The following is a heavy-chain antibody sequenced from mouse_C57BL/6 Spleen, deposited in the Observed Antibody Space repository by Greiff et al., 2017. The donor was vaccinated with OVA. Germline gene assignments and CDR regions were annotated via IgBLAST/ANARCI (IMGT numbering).Heavy chain of an antibody. J-gene: IGHJ3*01. CDR2: IDPETGGT. V-gene: IGHV1-15*01. Sequence: VQLVESGAELVRPGASVTLSCKASGYTFTDYEMHWVKQTPVHGLEWIGAIDPETGGTAYNQKFKGKAILTADKSSSTAYMELRSLTSEDSAVYYCTREGWLLRGFAYWGQGTLVTVSA. CDR3: TREGWLLRGFAY. D-gene: IGHD2-3*01. CDR1: GYTFTDYE.